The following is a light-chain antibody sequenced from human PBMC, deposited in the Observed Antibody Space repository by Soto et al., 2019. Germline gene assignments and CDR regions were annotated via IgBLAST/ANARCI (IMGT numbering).Light chain of an antibody. CDR1: SSDVGGYNY. CDR3: SSYTTSSTYV. J-gene: IGLJ1*01. CDR2: DVS. V-gene: IGLV2-14*01. Sequence: QPVLTQPASVSGSPGQSITISCTGTSSDVGGYNYVSWYQQHPGKAPKLLICDVSNRPSGVSNRFSGSKSGNTASLTISGLQAEDEADYYCSSYTTSSTYVFATGTKVTVL.